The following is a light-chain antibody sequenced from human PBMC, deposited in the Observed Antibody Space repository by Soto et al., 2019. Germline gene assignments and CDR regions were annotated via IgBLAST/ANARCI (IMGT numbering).Light chain of an antibody. J-gene: IGKJ4*01. Sequence: IGLTKSPVTLSLSPGERATLSCRASQSVSSSYLAWYQQKPGQTPRLLIYGASNRATGIPDRFSGSGSGTDFTLTISRLEPEDFAVYYCQQYGSPLTFGGGTKVDIK. V-gene: IGKV3-20*01. CDR3: QQYGSPLT. CDR2: GAS. CDR1: QSVSSSY.